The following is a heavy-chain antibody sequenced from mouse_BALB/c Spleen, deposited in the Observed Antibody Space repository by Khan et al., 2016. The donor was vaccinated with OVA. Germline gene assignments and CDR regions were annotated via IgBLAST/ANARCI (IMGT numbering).Heavy chain of an antibody. CDR1: GFSLSRYS. CDR3: ARNSALTYGLDY. Sequence: QVQLKESGPGLVAPSQSLSITCTVSGFSLSRYSVHWVRRPPGKGLEWLGMIWGDGSTDFNSALKSRLSISNDNSKSQVFLKMNSLQTDDTAMYYCARNSALTYGLDYWGQGTSVTVSA. D-gene: IGHD1-1*01. J-gene: IGHJ4*01. V-gene: IGHV2-6-4*01. CDR2: IWGDGST.